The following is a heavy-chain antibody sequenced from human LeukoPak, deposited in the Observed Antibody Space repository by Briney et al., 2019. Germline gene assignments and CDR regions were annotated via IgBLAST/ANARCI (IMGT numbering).Heavy chain of an antibody. Sequence: SETLSLTCSVYSRSFSGYYWSWIRQPPGKGVEWIGEINHSVGTNYNPSLKSRVTISVDTSKNQFSLKLSSVTAADTAVYYCASPHYYDSSGFGNWGQGTLVTVSS. J-gene: IGHJ4*02. D-gene: IGHD3-22*01. CDR3: ASPHYYDSSGFGN. V-gene: IGHV4-34*01. CDR2: INHSVGT. CDR1: SRSFSGYY.